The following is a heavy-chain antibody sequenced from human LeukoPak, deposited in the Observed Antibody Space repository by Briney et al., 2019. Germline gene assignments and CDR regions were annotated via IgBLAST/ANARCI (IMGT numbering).Heavy chain of an antibody. CDR1: GFTFSNYE. J-gene: IGHJ4*02. Sequence: GGSLRLSCAASGFTFSNYEMNWVRQAPGKGLEWISYISSNGRTTYYADSVRGRFTISRGNTKESVYLQMNSLGVEDTAVYYCAIMTFPLEDWGQGTLVTVSS. CDR2: ISSNGRTT. V-gene: IGHV3-48*03. CDR3: AIMTFPLED. D-gene: IGHD2-8*01.